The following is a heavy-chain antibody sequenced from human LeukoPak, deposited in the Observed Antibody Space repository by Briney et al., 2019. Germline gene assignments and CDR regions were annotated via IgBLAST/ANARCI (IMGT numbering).Heavy chain of an antibody. Sequence: LETLSLTCTVSGGSISSYYWSWIRQPPGKGLEWIGYIYDSGYTKYNPSLKSRVTISVDMSKNHFSLKLTSVTAADTAVYYCARAGGDHPFDPWGQGALVTVSS. CDR2: IYDSGYT. V-gene: IGHV4-59*01. D-gene: IGHD4-17*01. CDR3: ARAGGDHPFDP. J-gene: IGHJ5*02. CDR1: GGSISSYY.